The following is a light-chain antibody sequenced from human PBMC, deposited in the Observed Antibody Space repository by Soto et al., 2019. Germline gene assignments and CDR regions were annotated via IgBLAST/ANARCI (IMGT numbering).Light chain of an antibody. CDR3: MQALQTPRT. Sequence: DIVMTQSPLSLPVSPGEPASISCRSSQSLLHSNGYNYLDWYLQKPGQSPQLLIYLGSNRASGVPDRFSGCGSGTDFTLKINRVEAEDVGVYYCMQALQTPRTFGPGTKVDIK. J-gene: IGKJ3*01. CDR2: LGS. V-gene: IGKV2-28*01. CDR1: QSLLHSNGYNY.